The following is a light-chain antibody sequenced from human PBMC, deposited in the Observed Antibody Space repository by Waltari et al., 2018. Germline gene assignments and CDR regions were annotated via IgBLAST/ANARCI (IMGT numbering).Light chain of an antibody. Sequence: DIQMTQSPSSLSASVGDRVIITCRASRGISNSLAWYQQKPGKAPNLLLYDASTLQSGVPSRFSGSGSGTDFTLTITSLQPEDFATYYCQQLYSYPLTFGGGTKVEIK. V-gene: IGKV1-9*01. J-gene: IGKJ4*01. CDR2: DAS. CDR3: QQLYSYPLT. CDR1: RGISNS.